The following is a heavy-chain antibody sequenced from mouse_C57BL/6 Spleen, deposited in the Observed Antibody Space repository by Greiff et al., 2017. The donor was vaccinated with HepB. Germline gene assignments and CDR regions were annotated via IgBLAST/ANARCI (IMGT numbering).Heavy chain of an antibody. CDR3: ARSSYVRGGYYYAMDY. CDR2: IHPNSGST. Sequence: VQLQQPGAELVKPGASVKLSCTASGYTFTSYWMHWVKQRPGQGLEWIGMIHPNSGSTNYNEKFKSKATLTVDTSSSTAYMQLSSLTSEDSAVYYCARSSYVRGGYYYAMDYWGQGTSVTVSS. J-gene: IGHJ4*01. V-gene: IGHV1-64*01. D-gene: IGHD6-5*01. CDR1: GYTFTSYW.